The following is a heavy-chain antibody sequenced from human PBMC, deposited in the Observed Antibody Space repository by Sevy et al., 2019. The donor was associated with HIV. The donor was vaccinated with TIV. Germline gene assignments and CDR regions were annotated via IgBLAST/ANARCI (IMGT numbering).Heavy chain of an antibody. D-gene: IGHD2-2*01. V-gene: IGHV3-23*01. J-gene: IGHJ4*02. Sequence: GGSLRLSCAASGFTFNNYVMNWVRQAPGKGLGWVSVISHGGGTTYYADSVKGRFTISRDDSKDTVYLEMNSLRAEDTAVYYCARRYLPSAPPALDYWGQGTLVTVSS. CDR2: ISHGGGTT. CDR1: GFTFNNYV. CDR3: ARRYLPSAPPALDY.